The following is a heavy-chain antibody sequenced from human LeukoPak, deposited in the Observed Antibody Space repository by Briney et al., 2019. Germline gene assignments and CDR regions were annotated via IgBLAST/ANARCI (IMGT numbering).Heavy chain of an antibody. CDR3: ARGFGESYPFDC. CDR2: INTEGSKT. Sequence: GGSLRLSWAASGFTFSKLWMEWGRQAPGEGLGWVSRINTEGSKTPYAVSVKGRITMSRDNAKNTLYLQMNRLRADDTAVNFCARGFGESYPFDCWGQGALVTVSS. D-gene: IGHD3-10*01. J-gene: IGHJ4*02. V-gene: IGHV3-74*01. CDR1: GFTFSKLW.